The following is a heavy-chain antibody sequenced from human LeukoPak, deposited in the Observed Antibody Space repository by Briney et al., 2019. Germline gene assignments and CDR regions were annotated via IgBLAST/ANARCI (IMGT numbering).Heavy chain of an antibody. CDR3: ARDRDYDILTGYHHPLDY. J-gene: IGHJ4*02. D-gene: IGHD3-9*01. Sequence: GGSLRLSCAASGFTFSSYSMNWVRQAPGKGLEWVSSISSSSSYIYYADSVKGRFTISRDNAKNSLYLQVNSLRAEDTAVYYCARDRDYDILTGYHHPLDYWGQGTLVTVSS. V-gene: IGHV3-21*01. CDR1: GFTFSSYS. CDR2: ISSSSSYI.